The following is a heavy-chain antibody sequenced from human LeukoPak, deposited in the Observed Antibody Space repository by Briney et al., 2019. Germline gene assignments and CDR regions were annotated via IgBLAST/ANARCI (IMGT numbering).Heavy chain of an antibody. D-gene: IGHD6-13*01. Sequence: SETLSLTCTVSGGSISSYYWSWIRQPPGKGLEWIGYIYYGGSTNYNPSLKSRVTISVDTSKNQFSLKLSSVTAADTAVYYCAGGSTAAGNDWGQGTLVTVSS. CDR3: AGGSTAAGND. CDR1: GGSISSYY. V-gene: IGHV4-59*01. J-gene: IGHJ4*02. CDR2: IYYGGST.